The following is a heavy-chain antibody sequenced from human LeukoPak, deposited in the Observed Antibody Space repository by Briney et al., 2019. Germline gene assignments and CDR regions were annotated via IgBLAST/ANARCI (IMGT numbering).Heavy chain of an antibody. CDR3: AKVVTGYCSTTSCPFDS. D-gene: IGHD2-2*01. CDR1: GFTFSTYG. V-gene: IGHV3-30*02. CDR2: IRYDGSSK. J-gene: IGHJ4*02. Sequence: GGSLRLSCAASGFTFSTYGMDWVRQAPGKGLEWVAYIRYDGSSKNYADSVEGRFTISRDNSKNTLYLQMSSLRAEDTAVYYCAKVVTGYCSTTSCPFDSWGQGTLVTVSS.